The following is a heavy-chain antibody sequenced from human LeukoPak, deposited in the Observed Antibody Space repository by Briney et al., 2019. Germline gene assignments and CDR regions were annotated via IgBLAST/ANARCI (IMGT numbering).Heavy chain of an antibody. Sequence: PGGSLRLSCAASGFTFSDYYMGWIRQAPGKGLEWVSYISSSGSTIYYADSVKGRFTISRDNAKNSLYLQMNSLRAEDTAVYYCAKDPADRVYGDFLYYFDYWGQGTLVTVSS. CDR2: ISSSGSTI. CDR3: AKDPADRVYGDFLYYFDY. V-gene: IGHV3-11*01. J-gene: IGHJ4*02. CDR1: GFTFSDYY. D-gene: IGHD4-17*01.